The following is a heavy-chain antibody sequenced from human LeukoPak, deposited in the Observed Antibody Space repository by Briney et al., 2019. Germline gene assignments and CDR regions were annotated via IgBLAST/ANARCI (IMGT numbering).Heavy chain of an antibody. CDR3: ARQTHSPSVTTYFDF. J-gene: IGHJ4*02. Sequence: KPSETLSLTCTVSGGSISSSSYFWGWIRQPPGKGLEWIGSVCHSGSTCYNPSLKSRVTISVDKSKNQISLRLTSVTAADTAVYYCARQTHSPSVTTYFDFWGQGTLVIVSS. D-gene: IGHD4-17*01. CDR1: GGSISSSSYF. CDR2: VCHSGST. V-gene: IGHV4-39*01.